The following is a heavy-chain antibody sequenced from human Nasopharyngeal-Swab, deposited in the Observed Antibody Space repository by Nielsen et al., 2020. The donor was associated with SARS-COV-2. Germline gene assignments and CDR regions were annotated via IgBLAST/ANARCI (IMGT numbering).Heavy chain of an antibody. J-gene: IGHJ4*02. V-gene: IGHV3-73*01. CDR1: GFIFSGSA. CDR2: IGDKDHNYAT. Sequence: GGSLRLSCAASGFIFSGSAMHWVRQASGKGLEWVGRIGDKDHNYATTYGAAVKGRFTISRDDSKNTAFLQMDSLKIEDTALYYCTTDYYFDYWGQGTLVTVSS. CDR3: TTDYYFDY.